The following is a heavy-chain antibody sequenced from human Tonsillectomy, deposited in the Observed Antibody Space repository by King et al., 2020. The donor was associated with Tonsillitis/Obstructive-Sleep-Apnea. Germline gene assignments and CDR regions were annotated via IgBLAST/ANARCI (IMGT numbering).Heavy chain of an antibody. V-gene: IGHV3-73*01. CDR1: GFTFSGSA. J-gene: IGHJ6*03. CDR2: IRSKANSYAT. D-gene: IGHD3-3*01. CDR3: TREGVGYDFWSGYYKGYYYYYMDV. Sequence: VQLVESGGGLVQPGGSLKLSCAASGFTFSGSAMHWVRQASGKGLEWVGRIRSKANSYATAYAASVKGRFTISRDDSKNTAYLQMNSLKTEEPAVYYCTREGVGYDFWSGYYKGYYYYYMDVWGKGTTVTVSS.